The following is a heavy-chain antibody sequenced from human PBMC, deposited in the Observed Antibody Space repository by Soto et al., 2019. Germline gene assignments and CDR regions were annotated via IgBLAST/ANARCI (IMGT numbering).Heavy chain of an antibody. CDR1: GDIFSNSA. D-gene: IGHD3-10*02. CDR2: IIPTFATA. CDR3: AREITMFQSGWFVP. Sequence: QVQLVQSGAEVKKPGSSVKVSCKASGDIFSNSAISWVRQAPGQGLEWVGGIIPTFATANYAQKFQGRVTLTADDSTSTAYMELRSLRYEDTAVYYCAREITMFQSGWFVPWGQGTLVTVSS. V-gene: IGHV1-69*01. J-gene: IGHJ5*02.